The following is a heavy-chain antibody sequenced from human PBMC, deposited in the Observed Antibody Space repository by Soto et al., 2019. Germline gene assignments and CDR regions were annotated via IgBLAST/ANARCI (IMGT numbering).Heavy chain of an antibody. CDR2: IYDSVST. J-gene: IGHJ4*02. CDR3: ARGGSGWAFDY. CDR1: GGSVSSGSFY. Sequence: QVQLQESGPGLVKPSETLSLTCTVSGGSVSSGSFYWSWIRQPPGKRLEWMGYIYDSVSTNYNPSLKSRVTISADTSKNQFSLTLSSVTAADTAVYFCARGGSGWAFDYWGQGALV. D-gene: IGHD6-19*01. V-gene: IGHV4-61*01.